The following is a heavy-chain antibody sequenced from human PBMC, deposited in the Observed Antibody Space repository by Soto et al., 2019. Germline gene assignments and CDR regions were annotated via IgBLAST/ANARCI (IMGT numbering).Heavy chain of an antibody. CDR1: GFSLTTSGVG. CDR3: APRVLRTVFGLVTTTAIYFDF. V-gene: IGHV2-5*02. J-gene: IGHJ4*02. D-gene: IGHD3-3*01. CDR2: IYWDGDK. Sequence: QSTLNESGPTQVKPRQTLTLTCTFSGFSLTTSGVGVGWIRQSPGKAPEWLALIYWDGDKRYSPSLKSRLTITKDTSKNQVVLTMADLDPADTATYYCAPRVLRTVFGLVTTTAIYFDFWGQGTPVAVSS.